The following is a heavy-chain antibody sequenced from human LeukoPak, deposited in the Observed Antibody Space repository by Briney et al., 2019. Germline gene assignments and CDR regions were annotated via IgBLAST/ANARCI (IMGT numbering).Heavy chain of an antibody. Sequence: GGSLRLSCAASGFTFSNHWMSWVRQAPGKGLEWVANIKEDGSEKYYVDSVKGRFTISRDNSKNTLYLQMNSLRAEDTAVYYCAKLSFIAAVGTSHWGQGTLVTVSS. CDR3: AKLSFIAAVGTSH. CDR1: GFTFSNHW. D-gene: IGHD6-13*01. J-gene: IGHJ4*02. CDR2: IKEDGSEK. V-gene: IGHV3-7*01.